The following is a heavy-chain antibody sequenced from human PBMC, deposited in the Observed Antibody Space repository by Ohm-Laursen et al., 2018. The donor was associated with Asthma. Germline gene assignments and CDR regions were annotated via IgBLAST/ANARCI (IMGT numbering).Heavy chain of an antibody. V-gene: IGHV3-33*05. CDR1: GFTFSSYS. Sequence: SLRLSCAAPGFTFSSYSMSWVRQAPGKGLEWVAVISYDGSNKYYADSVKGRFTISRDNSKNTLYLQMNSLRAEDTAVYYCAKWFGDYAVYWGQGTLVTVSS. CDR2: ISYDGSNK. D-gene: IGHD4-17*01. J-gene: IGHJ4*02. CDR3: AKWFGDYAVY.